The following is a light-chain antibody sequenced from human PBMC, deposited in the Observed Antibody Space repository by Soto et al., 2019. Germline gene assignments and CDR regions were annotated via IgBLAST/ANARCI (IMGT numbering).Light chain of an antibody. V-gene: IGKV4-1*01. CDR3: QQYHNPPVFA. Sequence: DIVLTQSPDSLAVSLGERATINCKSSRSVTYSSNNNPCLAWYQQKPGQPPKLLIYWASTRESGVPDRFSGSGAGTDFTLTINSLQAEDVAVYYCQQYHNPPVFAFGQGTKLEIK. J-gene: IGKJ2*01. CDR2: WAS. CDR1: RSVTYSSNNNPC.